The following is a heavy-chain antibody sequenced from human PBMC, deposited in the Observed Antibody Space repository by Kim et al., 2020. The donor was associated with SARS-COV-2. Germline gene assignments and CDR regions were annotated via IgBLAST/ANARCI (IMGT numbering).Heavy chain of an antibody. CDR3: ARVKRLYCSSTSCYPHYFDY. J-gene: IGHJ4*02. CDR1: GGSFSGYY. Sequence: SETLSLTCAVYGGSFSGYYWSWIRQPPGKGLEWIGEINHSGSTNYNPSLKSRVTISVDTSKNQFSLKLSSVTAADTAVYYCARVKRLYCSSTSCYPHYFDYWGQGTLVTVSS. CDR2: INHSGST. V-gene: IGHV4-34*01. D-gene: IGHD2-2*01.